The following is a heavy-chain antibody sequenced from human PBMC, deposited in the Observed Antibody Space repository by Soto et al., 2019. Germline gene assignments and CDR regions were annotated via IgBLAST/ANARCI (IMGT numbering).Heavy chain of an antibody. J-gene: IGHJ4*02. CDR3: AKDRLTVFGVVVTFED. V-gene: IGHV3-23*01. Sequence: EVQLLESGGGLVQPGGSLRLSCATDGFTFDSYAMHWVRQAPGKGLEWDSSLSGSGYQTYYADSVKGRLTISRDRSKNTVYLQMNSLRAEDTAVYFCAKDRLTVFGVVVTFEDWGRGTLVTVAS. CDR2: LSGSGYQT. CDR1: GFTFDSYA. D-gene: IGHD3-3*01.